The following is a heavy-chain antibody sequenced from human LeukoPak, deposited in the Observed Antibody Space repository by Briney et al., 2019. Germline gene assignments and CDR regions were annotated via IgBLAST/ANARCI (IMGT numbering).Heavy chain of an antibody. V-gene: IGHV1-18*01. CDR3: ARDSVYYWNEDYYYMDV. CDR2: ITTYNGNT. Sequence: ASVKVSCKASHYTFTTYGISWVRQAPGQGLEWMGRITTYNGNTNYAQKFQGRVTMTTDTSTSTAYMELMSLRSDDTAVYYCARDSVYYWNEDYYYMDVWGKGTTVTVS. J-gene: IGHJ6*03. CDR1: HYTFTTYG. D-gene: IGHD1-20*01.